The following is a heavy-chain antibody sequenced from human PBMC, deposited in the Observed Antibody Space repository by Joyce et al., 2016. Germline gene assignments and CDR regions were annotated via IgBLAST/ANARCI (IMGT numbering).Heavy chain of an antibody. CDR2: INTDGRST. J-gene: IGHJ5*02. CDR3: VRGISARPGGPNWFDP. Sequence: EVQLVESGGGLVQPGGSLRLSCAASGFSFSGYWIHWVRQAPGKGRVWVSRINTDGRSTRFADSGKGRFTISSDNAKNTLYLQMNSLRAEDTAVYYCVRGISARPGGPNWFDPWGQGTLVTVSS. V-gene: IGHV3-74*01. CDR1: GFSFSGYW. D-gene: IGHD6-6*01.